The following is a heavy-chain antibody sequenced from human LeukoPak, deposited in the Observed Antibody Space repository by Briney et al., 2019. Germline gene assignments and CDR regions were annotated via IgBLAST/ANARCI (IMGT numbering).Heavy chain of an antibody. CDR2: IYPNGGST. V-gene: IGHV3-23*01. CDR1: GFTISTYS. Sequence: GGSLRLSCAASGFTISTYSMTWVRQGPGKGLEWVSSIYPNGGSTFYADSVKGRFTISRDNSKNTLYLQMSSLRTEDTAIYYCTKDVVPDSGWDLDYWGQGTLVTVSS. D-gene: IGHD6-19*01. CDR3: TKDVVPDSGWDLDY. J-gene: IGHJ4*02.